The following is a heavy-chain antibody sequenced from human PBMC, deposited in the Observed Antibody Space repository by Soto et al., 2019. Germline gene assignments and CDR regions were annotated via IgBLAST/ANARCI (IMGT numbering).Heavy chain of an antibody. CDR3: AKAYGSGLNWFDP. V-gene: IGHV3-9*01. CDR1: GFTFDDYA. D-gene: IGHD3-10*01. Sequence: AGGSLRLSCAASGFTFDDYAMHWVRQAPGKGLEWVSGISWNSGSIGYADSVKGRFTISRDNAKNSLYLQMNSLRAEDTALYYCAKAYGSGLNWFDPWGQGTLVTVS. CDR2: ISWNSGSI. J-gene: IGHJ5*02.